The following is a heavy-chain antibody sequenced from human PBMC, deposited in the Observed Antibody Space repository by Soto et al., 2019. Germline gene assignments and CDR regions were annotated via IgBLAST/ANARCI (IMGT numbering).Heavy chain of an antibody. V-gene: IGHV3-30*18. CDR3: AKDEYWESHFYYFMDL. J-gene: IGHJ6*03. CDR1: GFTFSSYA. D-gene: IGHD2-8*02. Sequence: QVQLVEYGGGVVQPGRSLRLSCEASGFTFSSYAMHWVRQAPGKGLEWVAVISHDGNVNYYSESVKGRFTMSRDNSKDTLYLQMDSLRTEDTAVYFCAKDEYWESHFYYFMDLWGKGTPVTVSS. CDR2: ISHDGNVN.